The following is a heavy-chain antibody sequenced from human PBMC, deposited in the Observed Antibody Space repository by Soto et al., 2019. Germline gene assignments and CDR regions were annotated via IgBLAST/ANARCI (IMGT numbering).Heavy chain of an antibody. CDR3: ASGWARRFDP. V-gene: IGHV1-69*01. D-gene: IGHD6-25*01. Sequence: QVQLEQSGAAVKKPGSSVKVSCKASGGTFSNYVINWVRQAPGQGLEWMGQTMPSLGATNYAQKFQGRLTLTADESTTTAYMELSSLRSDDTAGYYCASGWARRFDPWGQGTLVTVSS. CDR2: TMPSLGAT. J-gene: IGHJ5*02. CDR1: GGTFSNYV.